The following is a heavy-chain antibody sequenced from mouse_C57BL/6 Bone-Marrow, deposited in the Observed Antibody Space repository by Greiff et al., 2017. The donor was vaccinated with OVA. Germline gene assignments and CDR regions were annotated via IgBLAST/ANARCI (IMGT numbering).Heavy chain of an antibody. CDR3: AIGGTTVVERFDY. CDR2: IYPGDGDT. CDR1: GYAFSSYW. D-gene: IGHD1-1*01. V-gene: IGHV1-80*01. J-gene: IGHJ2*01. Sequence: QVQLQQSGAELVKPGASVKISCKASGYAFSSYWMNWVKQRPGKGLEWIGQIYPGDGDTNYNGKFKGKATLTVDKSSSTAYMQLSSLTSEDSAVYYCAIGGTTVVERFDYWGQGTTLTVSS.